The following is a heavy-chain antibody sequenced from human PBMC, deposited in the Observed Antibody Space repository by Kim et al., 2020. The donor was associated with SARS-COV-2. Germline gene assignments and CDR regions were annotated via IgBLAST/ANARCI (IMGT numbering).Heavy chain of an antibody. J-gene: IGHJ4*02. D-gene: IGHD3-3*02. CDR1: GGSISSSSYY. V-gene: IGHV4-39*01. CDR2: IYYSGST. CDR3: ARQGGGPAISPTGRGFDY. Sequence: SETLSLTCTVSGGSISSSSYYWGWIRQPPGKGLEWIGSIYYSGSTYYNPSLKSRVTISVDTSKNQFSLKLSSVTAADTAVYYCARQGGGPAISPTGRGFDYWGQGTLVTVSS.